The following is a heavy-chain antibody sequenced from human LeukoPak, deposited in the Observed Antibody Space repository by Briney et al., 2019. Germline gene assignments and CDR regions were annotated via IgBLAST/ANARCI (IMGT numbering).Heavy chain of an antibody. CDR3: ARRGGSYYGNAGNAFDI. V-gene: IGHV1-46*01. Sequence: ASVKVSCKASGYTFTSYYMHWVRQAPGQGLEWMGIINASGGSTSYAQKFQGRVTMTRDTSTSTVYMELSSLRSEDTAVYYCARRGGSYYGNAGNAFDIWGQGTMVTASS. CDR1: GYTFTSYY. CDR2: INASGGST. J-gene: IGHJ3*02. D-gene: IGHD1-26*01.